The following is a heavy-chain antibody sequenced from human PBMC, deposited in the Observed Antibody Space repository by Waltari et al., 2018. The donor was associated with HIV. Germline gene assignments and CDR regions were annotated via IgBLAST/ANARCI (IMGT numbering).Heavy chain of an antibody. J-gene: IGHJ4*02. D-gene: IGHD3-3*01. V-gene: IGHV1-2*02. CDR2: INPNNGDT. CDR3: ARDRDLEWTSDFHY. CDR1: GSTCAGHY. Sequence: VHLVQSGAEVKTHGASVKVACEADGSTCAGHYIHRVRQAPGQGLEWMGWINPNNGDTYYAQNFQGRVTVTMDTSISTVYMEVTRLRSDDTAVYYCARDRDLEWTSDFHYWGQGTLVTVSS.